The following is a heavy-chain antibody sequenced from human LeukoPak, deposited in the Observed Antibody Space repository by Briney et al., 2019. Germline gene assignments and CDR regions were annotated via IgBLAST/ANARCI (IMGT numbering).Heavy chain of an antibody. CDR2: INHSGSA. J-gene: IGHJ4*02. CDR1: DGSFSSYS. V-gene: IGHV4-34*01. CDR3: ARHLAGHFGGFYFDY. Sequence: TSETLSLTCAVYDGSFSSYSWSWIRQSASKGLEWIGEINHSGSANSNPSFRSRVTISIDTSKNQFSLKLNSVTAADTAVYYCARHLAGHFGGFYFDYWGQGTLVTVSS. D-gene: IGHD2-21*01.